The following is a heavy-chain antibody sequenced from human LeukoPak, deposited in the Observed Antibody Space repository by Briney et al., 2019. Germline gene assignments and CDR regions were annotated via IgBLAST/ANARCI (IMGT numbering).Heavy chain of an antibody. CDR3: ASTFRLLDAFYT. CDR1: GGSISSYY. Sequence: SETLSLTCTVSGGSISSYYWSWIRQPAGKGLESIGHISTSGSTYYHPSLKSRVTISVDTSKNQFSLKLSSVTAADTAAHYCASTFRLLDAFYTWGQGTMVTASS. D-gene: IGHD2/OR15-2a*01. CDR2: ISTSGST. J-gene: IGHJ3*02. V-gene: IGHV4-4*07.